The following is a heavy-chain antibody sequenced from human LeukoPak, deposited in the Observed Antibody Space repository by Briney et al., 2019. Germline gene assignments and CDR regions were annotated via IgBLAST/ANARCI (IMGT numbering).Heavy chain of an antibody. J-gene: IGHJ4*02. Sequence: GGSLRLSCAASGFTFSTYAMHWVRRAPGKGLEWVAVISHDGSDKYYADSVKGRFTISRDNSKNTLYLQMNSLRAEDTAVYYCARGDYYDSSGYHYSGIDYWGQGTLVTVSS. V-gene: IGHV3-30*04. CDR2: ISHDGSDK. CDR1: GFTFSTYA. D-gene: IGHD3-22*01. CDR3: ARGDYYDSSGYHYSGIDY.